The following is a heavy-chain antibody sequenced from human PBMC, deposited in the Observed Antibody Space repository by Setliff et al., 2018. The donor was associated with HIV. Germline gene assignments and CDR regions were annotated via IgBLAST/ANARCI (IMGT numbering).Heavy chain of an antibody. V-gene: IGHV3-23*01. CDR2: ISGSGRKT. CDR3: ARDPGRYNGMDV. J-gene: IGHJ6*02. Sequence: PGGSLRLSCKATGFSFSLYAMSWVRQAPGKGLEWVSSISGSGRKTYYGDSVKGRFTISRDNSWDTVDLQMNSLRAEDTAVYYCARDPGRYNGMDVWGQGTTVTVSS. D-gene: IGHD1-20*01. CDR1: GFSFSLYA.